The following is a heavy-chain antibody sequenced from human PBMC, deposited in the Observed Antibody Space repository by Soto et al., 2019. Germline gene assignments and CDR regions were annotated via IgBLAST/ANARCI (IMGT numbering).Heavy chain of an antibody. CDR3: ARMGGNWNDGWSYGMDV. CDR1: GFSLSTSGMS. J-gene: IGHJ6*02. D-gene: IGHD1-1*01. Sequence: SGPTLVNPTQTLTLTCTFSGFSLSTSGMSVSWIRQPPGKALEWLARIDWDDDKFYSTSLKSRLTISKDTSKNQVVLTMTNMDPVDTATYYCARMGGNWNDGWSYGMDVWGQGTTVTVS. V-gene: IGHV2-70*04. CDR2: IDWDDDK.